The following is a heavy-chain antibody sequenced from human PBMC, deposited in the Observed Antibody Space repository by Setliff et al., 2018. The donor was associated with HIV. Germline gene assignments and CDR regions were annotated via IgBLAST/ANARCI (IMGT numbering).Heavy chain of an antibody. CDR1: GFTFSIYS. Sequence: GGSLRLSCAASGFTFSIYSMNWVRQAPGKGLEWVSSISSTSSYIYDADSVRGRFTISRDNAKNSLYLQMNSLRAEDTAMYYCAKSLQLYCSGGSCPSDAFDIWGQGTMVT. V-gene: IGHV3-21*01. CDR3: AKSLQLYCSGGSCPSDAFDI. D-gene: IGHD2-15*01. J-gene: IGHJ3*02. CDR2: ISSTSSYI.